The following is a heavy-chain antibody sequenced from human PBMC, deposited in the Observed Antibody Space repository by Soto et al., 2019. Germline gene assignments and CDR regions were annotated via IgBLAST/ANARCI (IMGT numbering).Heavy chain of an antibody. CDR3: ARGYCSGGSCYFQLFDH. Sequence: EVQLVESGGGLVQPGGSLRLSCAACGFIFSSYNMNWVRQAPGKGLEWVSYISSSSGTIYYADSVKGRFTISRDNAKNSLDVQMNSLRAEDTAVYYCARGYCSGGSCYFQLFDHWGQGTLVSVSS. CDR2: ISSSSGTI. CDR1: GFIFSSYN. V-gene: IGHV3-48*01. J-gene: IGHJ4*02. D-gene: IGHD2-15*01.